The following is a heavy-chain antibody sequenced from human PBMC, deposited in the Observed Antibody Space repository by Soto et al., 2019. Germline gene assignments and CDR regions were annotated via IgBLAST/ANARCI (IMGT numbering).Heavy chain of an antibody. D-gene: IGHD3-16*02. CDR3: ARVNYDYVRGRYRTFPRFDY. CDR2: INHSGST. CDR1: GGSFSGYY. J-gene: IGHJ4*02. Sequence: SETLSLTCAVYGGSFSGYYWIWIRQPPGKGLEWIGEINHSGSTNYNPSLKSRVTISVDTSKNQFSLKLSSVTAADTAVYYCARVNYDYVRGRYRTFPRFDYWGQGTRVTVPS. V-gene: IGHV4-34*01.